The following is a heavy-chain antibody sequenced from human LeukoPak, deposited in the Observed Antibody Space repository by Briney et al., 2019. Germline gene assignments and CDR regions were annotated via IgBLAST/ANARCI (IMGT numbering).Heavy chain of an antibody. J-gene: IGHJ4*02. CDR2: VSGNGGST. CDR3: AKSPGSTYLFDY. V-gene: IGHV3-23*01. CDR1: GFTFSNYA. D-gene: IGHD2-2*01. Sequence: PGGSLRLSCAASGFTFSNYAMSWVRQAPGKGLEWVSAVSGNGGSTNYADSVKGRFTISTDNSKNTVYLQMNSLRAEDTAVYYCAKSPGSTYLFDYWGQGTLVTVSS.